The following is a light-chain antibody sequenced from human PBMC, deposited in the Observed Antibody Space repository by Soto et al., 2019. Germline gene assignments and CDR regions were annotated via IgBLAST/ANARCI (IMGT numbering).Light chain of an antibody. V-gene: IGKV3-15*01. J-gene: IGKJ1*01. CDR3: QQYNNWPRT. Sequence: ELVMTQSPATLSVSPGERATLSCRASQSVNSNLAWYQQKPGQAPRLLISGASTRATGIPARFSGSGSGTEFTLTISSLQSEDFAVYYCQQYNNWPRTFGQGTKVDIK. CDR2: GAS. CDR1: QSVNSN.